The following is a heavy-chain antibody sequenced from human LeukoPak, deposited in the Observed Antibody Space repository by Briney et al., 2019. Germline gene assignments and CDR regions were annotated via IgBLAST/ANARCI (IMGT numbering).Heavy chain of an antibody. CDR3: AKARGPLIGVNWFDP. V-gene: IGHV3-23*01. CDR1: GFTFSSYA. D-gene: IGHD3-10*01. Sequence: PGGSLRLSCAASGFTFSSYAMSWVRQAPGKGLEWVSAISGSGGITYYADSVKGRFTISRDNSKNTLYLQMNSLRAEDTAVYYCAKARGPLIGVNWFDPWGQGTLVTVSS. J-gene: IGHJ5*02. CDR2: ISGSGGIT.